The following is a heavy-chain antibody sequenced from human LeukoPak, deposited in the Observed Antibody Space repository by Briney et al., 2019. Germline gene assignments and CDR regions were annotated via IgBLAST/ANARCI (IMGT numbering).Heavy chain of an antibody. V-gene: IGHV4-4*07. CDR1: GGSIRSYY. D-gene: IGHD2-8*02. Sequence: PSETLSLTCTVSGGSIRSYYWSWIRQPAGKGLEWIGRIYTSGSTNYNPSLKSRVTMSLDTSKNQFSLKLSSVTAADTAVYYCARAGTGVNHNWFDPWGQGTLVTVSS. CDR3: ARAGTGVNHNWFDP. J-gene: IGHJ5*02. CDR2: IYTSGST.